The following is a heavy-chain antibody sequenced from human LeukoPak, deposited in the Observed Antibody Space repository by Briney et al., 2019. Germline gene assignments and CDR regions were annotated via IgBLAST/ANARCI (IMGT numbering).Heavy chain of an antibody. CDR3: AKLTYGSGTYGAFDY. CDR2: IRGSGDIT. Sequence: GGSLRLSCAASGFTFSSYGMSWVRQAPGKGLEWLSGIRGSGDITFYADSVKGRFTISRDNSKNTLYLQMNSLRAEDTAVYYCAKLTYGSGTYGAFDYWGQGTLVTVST. CDR1: GFTFSSYG. D-gene: IGHD3-10*01. V-gene: IGHV3-23*01. J-gene: IGHJ4*02.